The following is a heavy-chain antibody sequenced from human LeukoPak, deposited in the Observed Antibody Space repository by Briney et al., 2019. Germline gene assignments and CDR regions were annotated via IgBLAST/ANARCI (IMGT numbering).Heavy chain of an antibody. V-gene: IGHV5-51*01. CDR1: GYDFTTYW. Sequence: GESLKISCKGSGYDFTTYWIGWVRQMPGKGLEWMGVIYPGDSDTRYSPSFQGQVTISVDKSISTAYLQWSSLKASDTAMYYCARRGYYDSSGYYYVGNNWFDPWGQGTLVTVSS. CDR3: ARRGYYDSSGYYYVGNNWFDP. J-gene: IGHJ5*02. CDR2: IYPGDSDT. D-gene: IGHD3-22*01.